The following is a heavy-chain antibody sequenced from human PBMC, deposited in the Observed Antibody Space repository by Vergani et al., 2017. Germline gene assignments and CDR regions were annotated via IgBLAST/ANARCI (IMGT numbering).Heavy chain of an antibody. CDR1: GGSISSSNW. Sequence: QVQLQESGPGLVKPSGTLSLTCAVSGGSISSSNWWSWVRQPPGKGLEWIGEIYHSGSTNYNPSLKSRVTISVDKSKNQFSLKLSSVTAADTAVYYCARGPYCSGGSCYYNWFDPWGQGTLVTVSS. J-gene: IGHJ5*02. D-gene: IGHD2-15*01. CDR3: ARGPYCSGGSCYYNWFDP. CDR2: IYHSGST. V-gene: IGHV4-4*02.